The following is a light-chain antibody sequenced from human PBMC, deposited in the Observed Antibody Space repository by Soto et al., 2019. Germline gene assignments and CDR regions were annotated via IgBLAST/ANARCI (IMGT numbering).Light chain of an antibody. CDR3: QQYNSYPRT. CDR2: KAS. V-gene: IGKV1-5*03. CDR1: QSISSW. J-gene: IGKJ1*01. Sequence: DIQMTQSPSTLSASVGDRVTITCRASQSISSWLAWYQQKPGKAPKLLIYKASSLESGVPSRFSGSGSGTDFTLTISSLQPDDVATYDCQQYNSYPRTFGQGTKVEIK.